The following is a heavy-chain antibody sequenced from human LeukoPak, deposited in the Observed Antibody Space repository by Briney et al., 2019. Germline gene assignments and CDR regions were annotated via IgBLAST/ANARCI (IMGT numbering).Heavy chain of an antibody. CDR3: AKDSSSPTHDY. D-gene: IGHD6-13*01. CDR1: GFTFSSYA. J-gene: IGHJ4*02. Sequence: GGSLRLSCAASGFTFSSYAMSRVREAPGKGLEWVSAISGSGGSTYYADSVKGRFTISRDNSKNTLYLQMNSLRAEDTAVYYCAKDSSSPTHDYWGQGTLVTVSS. V-gene: IGHV3-23*01. CDR2: ISGSGGST.